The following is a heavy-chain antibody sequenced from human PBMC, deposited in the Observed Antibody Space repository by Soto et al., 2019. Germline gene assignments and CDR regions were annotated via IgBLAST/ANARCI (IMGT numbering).Heavy chain of an antibody. J-gene: IGHJ4*02. CDR2: ISAYNGNT. D-gene: IGHD2-21*02. Sequence: GASVKVSCKASGYTFTSYGISWVRQAPGQGLEWMGWISAYNGNTNYAQKLQGRVTMTTDTSTSTAYMELRSLRSDDTAVYYFARARAYCGGDCYSRNDYWGQGTLVTVSS. CDR3: ARARAYCGGDCYSRNDY. V-gene: IGHV1-18*01. CDR1: GYTFTSYG.